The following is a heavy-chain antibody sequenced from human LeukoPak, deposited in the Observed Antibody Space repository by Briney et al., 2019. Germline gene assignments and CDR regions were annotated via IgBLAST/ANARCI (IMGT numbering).Heavy chain of an antibody. V-gene: IGHV1-69*13. CDR1: GGTFSSYA. Sequence: ASVKVSCTASGGTFSSYAISWVRQAPGQGLEWMGGIIPIFGTANYAQKFQGRVTITADESTSTAYMELSSLRSEDTAVYYCARAGYDFWSGYEYYFDYWGQGTLVTVSS. J-gene: IGHJ4*02. CDR3: ARAGYDFWSGYEYYFDY. D-gene: IGHD3-3*01. CDR2: IIPIFGTA.